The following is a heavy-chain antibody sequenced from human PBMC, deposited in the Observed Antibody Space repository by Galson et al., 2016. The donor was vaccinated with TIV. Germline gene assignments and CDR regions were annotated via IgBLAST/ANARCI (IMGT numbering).Heavy chain of an antibody. D-gene: IGHD3-3*01. V-gene: IGHV5-51*01. CDR3: AGGSGTIFGLVRPSDY. CDR1: GYSFSTYW. CDR2: IYPADSDT. Sequence: QSAAEVKKPGESLKISCKGSGYSFSTYWIAWVRQMPGKGLEWMGNIYPADSDTKYSPSFQGQLTISADKSITTAYLQWTSQKASDTAIYYCAGGSGTIFGLVRPSDYWGQGTLVTVSS. J-gene: IGHJ4*02.